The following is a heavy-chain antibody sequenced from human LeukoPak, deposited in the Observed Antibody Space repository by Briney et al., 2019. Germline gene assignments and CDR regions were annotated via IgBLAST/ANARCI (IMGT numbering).Heavy chain of an antibody. CDR2: IYYSGST. D-gene: IGHD6-13*01. CDR3: ARSYSSTGYYYYGMDV. Sequence: PSETLSLTCTVSGGSISSYYWSWIRQPPGKGLGWIGYIYYSGSTDYNPSLRSRVTISVDTSKNQFSLKLSSVTAADTAVYYCARSYSSTGYYYYGMDVWGQGTTVTVSS. V-gene: IGHV4-59*08. CDR1: GGSISSYY. J-gene: IGHJ6*02.